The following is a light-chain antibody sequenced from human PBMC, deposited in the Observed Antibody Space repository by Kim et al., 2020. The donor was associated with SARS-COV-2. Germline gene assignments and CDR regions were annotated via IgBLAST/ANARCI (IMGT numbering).Light chain of an antibody. J-gene: IGKJ2*01. Sequence: GDRVTITCRASQSISNWLAWFQQKPGKAPKLLIYDVSNLQSGVPSRFSGSGSGTEFTLTISSLQPDDFATYYCQQYSSYYTFGQGPSWRS. CDR1: QSISNW. V-gene: IGKV1-5*01. CDR3: QQYSSYYT. CDR2: DVS.